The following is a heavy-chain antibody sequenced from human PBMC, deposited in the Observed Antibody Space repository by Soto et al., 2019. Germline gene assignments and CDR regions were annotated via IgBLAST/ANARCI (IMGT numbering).Heavy chain of an antibody. CDR3: AREGGIVGATAADY. Sequence: QVQLQESGPGLVKPSQTLSLPCTVSGGSITSGGYYWSWIRQHPGKCLEWIGYSYYSGSTYYNPSLKSRVTLSVDTSKKQFSLKLSSVTAADTAVYYCAREGGIVGATAADYWGQGTLVTVSS. V-gene: IGHV4-31*03. J-gene: IGHJ4*02. CDR2: SYYSGST. D-gene: IGHD1-26*01. CDR1: GGSITSGGYY.